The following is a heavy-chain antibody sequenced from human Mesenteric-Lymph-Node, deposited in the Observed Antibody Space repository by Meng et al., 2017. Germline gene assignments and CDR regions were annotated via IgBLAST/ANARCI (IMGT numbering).Heavy chain of an antibody. CDR1: GGTLSSNT. Sequence: SVKVSCKASGGTLSSNTLRWVRQAPGQGLEWMGGIIPIFGTSNCAQRFQGGVTIITDESTKTANLELSSLRSDDTAVYYCARVVTVTTSGLMDVWGQGTTVTVSS. CDR3: ARVVTVTTSGLMDV. CDR2: IIPIFGTS. J-gene: IGHJ6*02. V-gene: IGHV1-69*05. D-gene: IGHD4-11*01.